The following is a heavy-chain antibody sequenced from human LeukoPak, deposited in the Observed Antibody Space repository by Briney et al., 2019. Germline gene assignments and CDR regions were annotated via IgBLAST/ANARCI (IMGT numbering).Heavy chain of an antibody. CDR1: GFTFSSYA. V-gene: IGHV3-23*01. D-gene: IGHD5-24*01. J-gene: IGHJ4*02. Sequence: PGGSLRLSCAASGFTFSSYAMSWVRQAPGKGLEWVSAFSGSGGGTYYADSVKGRFTISRDNSKSTLYLQMTSLRAVDTAVYYCARSGYNRFDYWGQGTLVTVSS. CDR3: ARSGYNRFDY. CDR2: FSGSGGGT.